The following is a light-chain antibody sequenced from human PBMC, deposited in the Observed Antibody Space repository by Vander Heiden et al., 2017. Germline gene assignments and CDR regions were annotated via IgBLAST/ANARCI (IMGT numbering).Light chain of an antibody. CDR2: NTN. Sequence: QTVVTQEPSFSVSPGGTVTLTCGLNSGSVSTSYYPTWYQQTPGQAPRTLVYNTNTRSSGVPHRFSGSILGNKAALTITGAQADDESDYYCVLYMGSGIWVFGGGTKVTVL. CDR3: VLYMGSGIWV. V-gene: IGLV8-61*01. J-gene: IGLJ3*02. CDR1: SGSVSTSYY.